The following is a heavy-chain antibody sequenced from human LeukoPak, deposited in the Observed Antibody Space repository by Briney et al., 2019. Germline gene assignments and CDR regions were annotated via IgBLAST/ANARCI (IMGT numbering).Heavy chain of an antibody. CDR2: ISSSSYI. Sequence: PGGSLRLSCAASGFTFSSYSMNWVRQAPGKGLEWVSSISSSSYIYYADSVKGRFTISRDNAKNSLYLQMNSLRAEDTAVYYCARGQTTSGIDYWGQGTLVTVSS. CDR3: ARGQTTSGIDY. J-gene: IGHJ4*02. CDR1: GFTFSSYS. V-gene: IGHV3-21*01. D-gene: IGHD1-1*01.